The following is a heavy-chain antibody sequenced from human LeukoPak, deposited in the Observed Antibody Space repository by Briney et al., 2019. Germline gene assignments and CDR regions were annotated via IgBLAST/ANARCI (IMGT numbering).Heavy chain of an antibody. CDR2: IYYSGST. CDR3: ARTLVVVTAYYFDY. Sequence: SEALSLTCTVSGGSISSYYWSWIRQPPGKGLEWIGYIYYSGSTNYNPSLKSRATISVDTSKNQFSLKLSSVTAADTAVYYCARTLVVVTAYYFDYWGQGTLVTVSS. CDR1: GGSISSYY. D-gene: IGHD2-21*02. V-gene: IGHV4-59*08. J-gene: IGHJ4*02.